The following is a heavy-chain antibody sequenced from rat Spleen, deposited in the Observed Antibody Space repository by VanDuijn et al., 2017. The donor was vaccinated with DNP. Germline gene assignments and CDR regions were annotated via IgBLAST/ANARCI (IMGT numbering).Heavy chain of an antibody. D-gene: IGHD1-11*01. J-gene: IGHJ3*01. CDR1: GFSLTGYN. V-gene: IGHV2-41*01. CDR3: ARDLLRWRRGFAY. CDR2: IWNFGGT. Sequence: QVQLKESGPGLVQPSQTLSLTCTVAGFSLTGYNVHWVRQSPGKGLEWMGVIWNFGGTRYHSTFKSRLTITRDTSKSQVFLEMNSLQTEDTATYYCARDLLRWRRGFAYWGQGTLVTVSS.